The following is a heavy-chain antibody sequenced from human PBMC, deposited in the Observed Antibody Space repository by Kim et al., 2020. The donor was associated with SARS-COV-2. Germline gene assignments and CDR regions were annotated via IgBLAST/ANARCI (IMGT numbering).Heavy chain of an antibody. D-gene: IGHD6-19*01. V-gene: IGHV1-2*02. J-gene: IGHJ4*02. CDR2: INPNGGGT. CDR1: GYPFSGFY. Sequence: SGYPFSGFYLHWGRQAPGQGLQWMGWINPNGGGTNYAPLFQGRVTMTRDTSITTAYLELSGLTSDDTAMYYCAKLLTSGPTGDSWGQGTLAT. CDR3: AKLLTSGPTGDS.